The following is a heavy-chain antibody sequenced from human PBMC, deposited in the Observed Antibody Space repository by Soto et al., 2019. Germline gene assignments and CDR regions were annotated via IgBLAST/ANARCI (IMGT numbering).Heavy chain of an antibody. Sequence: QVQLQESGPGLVKPSETLCLTCTVSGGSISSYYWSWIRQPPGKGLEWIGYIYYSGSTNYNPSLKSRVTISVDTSKNQFSLKLSSVTAADTAVYYCARRYGYSFDYWGQGTLVTVSS. CDR1: GGSISSYY. J-gene: IGHJ4*02. CDR3: ARRYGYSFDY. V-gene: IGHV4-59*08. CDR2: IYYSGST. D-gene: IGHD1-1*01.